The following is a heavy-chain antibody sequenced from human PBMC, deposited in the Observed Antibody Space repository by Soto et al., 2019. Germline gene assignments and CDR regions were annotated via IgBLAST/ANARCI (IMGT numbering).Heavy chain of an antibody. CDR2: IYYSGRT. V-gene: IGHV4-59*08. Sequence: QVQLQESGPGLVKPSETLSLTCTVSGGSISSYYWSWIRQPPGKGLEWIGYIYYSGRTNYNPSLKSRVTRSVDASQNQLSLGLNSMAAAHTAVYYCARHNYGSGSTYFYYWGQGTLVTVSS. CDR1: GGSISSYY. CDR3: ARHNYGSGSTYFYY. D-gene: IGHD3-10*01. J-gene: IGHJ4*02.